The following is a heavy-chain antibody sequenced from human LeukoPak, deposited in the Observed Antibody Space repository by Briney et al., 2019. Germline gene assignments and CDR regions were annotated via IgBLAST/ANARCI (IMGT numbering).Heavy chain of an antibody. CDR3: AKTSGNSPPFDY. CDR2: ISSSSSYI. J-gene: IGHJ4*02. CDR1: GFTFSSYA. D-gene: IGHD4-23*01. Sequence: GGSLRPSCAASGFTFSSYAMSWVRQAPGKGLEWVSSISSSSSYIYYADSVKGRFTISRDNAKNSLYLQMNSLRAEDTALYFCAKTSGNSPPFDYWGQGTLVTVSS. V-gene: IGHV3-21*04.